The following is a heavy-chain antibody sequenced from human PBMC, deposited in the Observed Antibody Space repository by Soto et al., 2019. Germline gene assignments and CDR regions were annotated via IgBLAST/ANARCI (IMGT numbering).Heavy chain of an antibody. V-gene: IGHV4-30-2*01. D-gene: IGHD2-21*02. CDR3: ARFRGTAILDY. CDR2: LYHTGNT. J-gene: IGHJ4*02. CDR1: GGSISSGGYS. Sequence: PSETLSLTCAVSGGSISSGGYSWIWIRQPPGKALEWIAYLYHTGNTYYHPSLESRVTMSVDRSKNQFSLKLTSVTAADTAVYYCARFRGTAILDYWGQGTLVTVSS.